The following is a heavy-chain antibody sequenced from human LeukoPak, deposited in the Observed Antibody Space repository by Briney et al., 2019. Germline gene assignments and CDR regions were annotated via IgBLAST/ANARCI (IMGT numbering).Heavy chain of an antibody. D-gene: IGHD4/OR15-4a*01. CDR1: GGSIRIVSPV. CDR2: ISSSGSP. V-gene: IGHV4-39*01. J-gene: IGHJ4*02. CDR3: AIFEGAT. Sequence: PSETLSLTCTVSGGSIRIVSPVGSWIRQPPGKGLEWIGGISSSGSPSYSPSLRSRVTMSVDTSKNQFSLKMNSVTAADAAVYHCAIFEGATWGQGTLVTVSS.